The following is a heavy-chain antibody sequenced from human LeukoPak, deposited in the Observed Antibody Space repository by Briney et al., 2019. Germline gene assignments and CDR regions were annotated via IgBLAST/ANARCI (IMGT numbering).Heavy chain of an antibody. CDR1: GFTFSSYA. CDR2: ISYDGSNK. Sequence: PGGSLRLSCAASGFTFSSYAMHWVRQAPGKGLEWVAVISYDGSNKYYADSVKGRFTISRDNSKKTLYLQMNSLRAEDTAVYYCARDLDSSGWYYFDYWGQGTLVTVSS. CDR3: ARDLDSSGWYYFDY. V-gene: IGHV3-30-3*01. D-gene: IGHD6-19*01. J-gene: IGHJ4*02.